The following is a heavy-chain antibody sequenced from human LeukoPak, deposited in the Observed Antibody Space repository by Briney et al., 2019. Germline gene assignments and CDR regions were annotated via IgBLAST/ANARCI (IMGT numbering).Heavy chain of an antibody. CDR3: AAAHPEYYDSSGYPWFDP. V-gene: IGHV1-58*02. J-gene: IGHJ5*02. CDR2: IVVGSGNT. D-gene: IGHD3-22*01. CDR1: GFTFTSSA. Sequence: SVKVSCKASGFTFTSSAMQWVRQARGQRLEWIGWIVVGSGNTNYAQKFQERVTITRGMSTSTAYMELSSLRSEDTAVYYCAAAHPEYYDSSGYPWFDPWGQGTLVTVSS.